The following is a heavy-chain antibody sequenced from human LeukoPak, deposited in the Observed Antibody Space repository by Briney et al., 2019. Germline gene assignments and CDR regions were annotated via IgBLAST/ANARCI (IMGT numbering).Heavy chain of an antibody. D-gene: IGHD3-22*01. J-gene: IGHJ5*02. Sequence: GASVKVSCKASGYTFTDYCMHWVRQAPGQGLEWMGWINPNSGGTNYAQKFQGRVTMTRDTSISTAYMELTRLRSDDTAVYYCARRNYDSSGYMFDPWGQGTLVTVSS. CDR3: ARRNYDSSGYMFDP. CDR1: GYTFTDYC. V-gene: IGHV1-2*02. CDR2: INPNSGGT.